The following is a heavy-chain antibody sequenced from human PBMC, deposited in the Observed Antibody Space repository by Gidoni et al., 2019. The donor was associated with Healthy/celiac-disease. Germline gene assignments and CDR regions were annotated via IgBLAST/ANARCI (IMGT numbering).Heavy chain of an antibody. Sequence: QLQLQESGPGLVKPSETLSLTCTVSGGSISSSDYYWGWVRQPPGKGLEWIGTIYYRGDTYYNPSLKSRGTISVDMSRNQCSLWLTSVTAADTAMYYCARDVRYSSSWSHFDYWGQGILVTVSS. CDR2: IYYRGDT. J-gene: IGHJ4*02. CDR1: GGSISSSDYY. D-gene: IGHD6-13*01. V-gene: IGHV4-39*07. CDR3: ARDVRYSSSWSHFDY.